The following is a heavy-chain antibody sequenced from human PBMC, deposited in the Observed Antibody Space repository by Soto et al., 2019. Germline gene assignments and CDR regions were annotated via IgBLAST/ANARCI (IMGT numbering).Heavy chain of an antibody. J-gene: IGHJ6*02. D-gene: IGHD2-15*01. Sequence: EVQLVDSGGGLVQPGGSLRLSCAASGFSVTNAWMNWVRQAPGKGLEWVGRVYTSAEGGATNYAAPVKGRFTISRDDSKNTVYLQMNSLMTEDTAVYYCTTGSVEGFWGQGTTVTVSS. CDR3: TTGSVEGF. V-gene: IGHV3-15*07. CDR1: GFSVTNAW. CDR2: VYTSAEGGAT.